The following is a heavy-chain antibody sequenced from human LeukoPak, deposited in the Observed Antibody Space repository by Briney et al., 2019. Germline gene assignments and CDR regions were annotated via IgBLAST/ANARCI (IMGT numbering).Heavy chain of an antibody. V-gene: IGHV3-53*01. Sequence: GGSLRLSCAASGFTVSSNYMSWVRQAPGKGLEWVSVIYSGGSTYYADSVKGRFTISRDNSKNTLYLQMNSLRAEDTAVYYCARGDGSGSYILAFDIWGQGTMVTVSS. CDR1: GFTVSSNY. J-gene: IGHJ3*02. CDR2: IYSGGST. CDR3: ARGDGSGSYILAFDI. D-gene: IGHD3-10*01.